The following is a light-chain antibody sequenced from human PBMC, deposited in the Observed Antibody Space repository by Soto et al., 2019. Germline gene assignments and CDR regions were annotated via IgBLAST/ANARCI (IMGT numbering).Light chain of an antibody. Sequence: DIVLTQTPLSSPVTLGQPASISCRSGQSLVHSDGNTYLTWLQQRPGQPPRLLIYMISNRFSGVPDRFSGSGAGTYFTLKISRVEAEDVGVYYCMQATQSYTFGQGTKLEIK. J-gene: IGKJ2*01. CDR2: MIS. CDR1: QSLVHSDGNTY. CDR3: MQATQSYT. V-gene: IGKV2-24*01.